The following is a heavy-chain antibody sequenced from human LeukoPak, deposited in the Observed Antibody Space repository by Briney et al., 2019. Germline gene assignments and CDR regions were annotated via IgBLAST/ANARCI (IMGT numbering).Heavy chain of an antibody. CDR1: GYTFTRHY. CDR3: ARDPQIITMVRGVITGNFDS. J-gene: IGHJ4*02. Sequence: ASVKVSCKASGYTFTRHYLHWVRQAPGQGLEWMGKINPSGGSTFYTQKFQGRVTMTRDTSTNTVYMELNNLKSEDTAVYYCARDPQIITMVRGVITGNFDSWGQGTLVTVSS. D-gene: IGHD3-10*01. V-gene: IGHV1-46*01. CDR2: INPSGGST.